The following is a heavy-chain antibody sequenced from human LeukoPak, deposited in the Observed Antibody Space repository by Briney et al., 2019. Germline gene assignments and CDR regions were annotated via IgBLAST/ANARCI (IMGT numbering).Heavy chain of an antibody. J-gene: IGHJ4*02. CDR1: GGSFSTYY. CDR2: IYTSGST. V-gene: IGHV4-4*07. CDR3: ARGSRYYYDSSGYLFDY. D-gene: IGHD3-22*01. Sequence: SETLSLTCTVSGGSFSTYYWSWIRQPAGKGLEWIGRIYTSGSTNYIPSLKSRVTMSVDTSKNQFSLKLSSVTAADTAVYYCARGSRYYYDSSGYLFDYWGQGTLVTVSS.